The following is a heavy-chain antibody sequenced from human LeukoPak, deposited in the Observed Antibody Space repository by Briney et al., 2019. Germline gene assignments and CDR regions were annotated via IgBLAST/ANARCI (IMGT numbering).Heavy chain of an antibody. V-gene: IGHV4-39*01. CDR3: ARGRIVGATNDY. Sequence: SETLSLTCTVSGGSISSSSYYWGWIRQPPGKGLEWIGSIYYSGSTYYNPSLKSRVTISVDTPKNQFSLKLSSVTAADTAVYYCARGRIVGATNDYWGQGTLVTVSS. CDR2: IYYSGST. J-gene: IGHJ4*02. CDR1: GGSISSSSYY. D-gene: IGHD1-26*01.